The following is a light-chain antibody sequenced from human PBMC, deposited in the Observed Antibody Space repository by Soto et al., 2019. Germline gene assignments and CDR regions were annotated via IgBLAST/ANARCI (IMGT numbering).Light chain of an antibody. CDR3: QQHSNWQIT. Sequence: EIVLTQSPVTLSLSPGERATLSCRASQSVSSYLVWYQQKPGQAPRLLIYDASNRATGIPARFSGSGSGTDFNFTISRLGAENFAVYYCQQHSNWQITFGGGTKVEIK. CDR1: QSVSSY. CDR2: DAS. J-gene: IGKJ4*01. V-gene: IGKV3-11*01.